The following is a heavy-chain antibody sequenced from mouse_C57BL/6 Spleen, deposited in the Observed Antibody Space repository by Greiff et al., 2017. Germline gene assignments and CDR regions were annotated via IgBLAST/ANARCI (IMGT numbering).Heavy chain of an antibody. V-gene: IGHV1-80*01. CDR1: GYAFSSYW. CDR2: IYPGDGDT. D-gene: IGHD2-2*01. CDR3: ARGRSTMVKGFAY. J-gene: IGHJ3*01. Sequence: QVQLQQSGAELVKPGASVKISCKASGYAFSSYWMNWVKQRPGQGLEWIGQIYPGDGDTNYHGKFKGKATLTADKSSSTAYMELSSLSSEDSAVYVCARGRSTMVKGFAYWGQGTLVTVSA.